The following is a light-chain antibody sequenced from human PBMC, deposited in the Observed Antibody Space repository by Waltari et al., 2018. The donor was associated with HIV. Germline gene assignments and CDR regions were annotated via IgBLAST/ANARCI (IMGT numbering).Light chain of an antibody. CDR3: QLRSNWPFT. J-gene: IGKJ4*01. CDR2: DAT. Sequence: EIVLTQSPATLSLSPGERATLSCRASQSLSNYLAWFQQKPGQYPRLLIYDATTRATGIAAKFSGSGSGTDFTLTINRLEPEDSAVYYCQLRSNWPFTFGGGTKVEIK. CDR1: QSLSNY. V-gene: IGKV3-11*01.